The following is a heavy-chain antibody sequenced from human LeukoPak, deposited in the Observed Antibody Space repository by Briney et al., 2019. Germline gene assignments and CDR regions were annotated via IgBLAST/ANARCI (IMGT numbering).Heavy chain of an antibody. V-gene: IGHV3-23*01. D-gene: IGHD5-18*01. CDR2: ISGSDGGT. CDR3: AKGYTFGPNWFDP. CDR1: GFDFSGAY. J-gene: IGHJ5*02. Sequence: GGSLRLSCAASGFDFSGAYMNWVRQAPGKGLEWVSAISGSDGGTYYADSVKGRFTISRDNSKNMLSLQMNTLRAEDTAIYYCAKGYTFGPNWFDPWGQGTLVTVSS.